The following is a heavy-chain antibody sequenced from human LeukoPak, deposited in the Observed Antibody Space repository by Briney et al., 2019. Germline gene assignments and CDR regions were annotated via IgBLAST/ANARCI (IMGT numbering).Heavy chain of an antibody. D-gene: IGHD4-23*01. CDR2: ISYSGSI. V-gene: IGHV4-59*01. J-gene: IGHJ4*02. CDR1: GGSISSYY. CDR3: ARTRAYGGRPDY. Sequence: SETLSLTCTVSGGSISSYYWSWIRQPPGKGLEWIGYISYSGSINYNPSLKSRVTISVDTSKNQFSLKLTSVTAADTAVYYCARTRAYGGRPDYWGQGTLVTVSS.